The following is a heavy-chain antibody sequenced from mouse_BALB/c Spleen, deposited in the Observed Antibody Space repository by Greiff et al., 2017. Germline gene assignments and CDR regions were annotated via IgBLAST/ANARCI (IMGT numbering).Heavy chain of an antibody. CDR3: ARDDGYSAWFAY. Sequence: QVQLQQSGPELVRPGTSVKVSCKASGYAFTNYLIEWVKQRPGQGLEWIGVINPGSGGTNYNEKFKGKATLTADKSSSTAYMQLSSLTSDDSAVYFCARDDGYSAWFAYWGQGTLVTVSA. D-gene: IGHD2-3*01. J-gene: IGHJ3*01. CDR2: INPGSGGT. CDR1: GYAFTNYL. V-gene: IGHV1-54*01.